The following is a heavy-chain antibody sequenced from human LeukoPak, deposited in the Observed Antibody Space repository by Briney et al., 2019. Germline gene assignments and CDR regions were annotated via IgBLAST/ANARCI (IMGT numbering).Heavy chain of an antibody. CDR1: GYTFTNYD. V-gene: IGHV1-8*03. CDR2: MNPKSGDT. Sequence: ASVKVSCKASGYTFTNYDINWVRQATGQGLEWMGWMNPKSGDTVYAQKFQGRVTITRNTSITTAYMQLSSLKSEDTAVYYCARFGGRYSYGYRSDYWGQGTLVTVSS. CDR3: ARFGGRYSYGYRSDY. J-gene: IGHJ4*02. D-gene: IGHD5-18*01.